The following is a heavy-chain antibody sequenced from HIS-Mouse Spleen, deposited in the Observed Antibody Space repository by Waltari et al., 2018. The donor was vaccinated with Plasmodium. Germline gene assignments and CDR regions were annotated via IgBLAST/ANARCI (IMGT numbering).Heavy chain of an antibody. CDR1: GGSISSYY. CDR3: AREVNSGTFDY. J-gene: IGHJ4*02. V-gene: IGHV4-59*01. D-gene: IGHD1-26*01. CDR2: IYYSGST. Sequence: QVQLQESGPGLVKPSETLSPTCTVAGGSISSYYWHWIRQPPGKGLEWIGYIYYSGSTNYNPALKSRVTISVDTSKNQFSLKLSSVTAADTAVYYCAREVNSGTFDYWGQGTLVTVSS.